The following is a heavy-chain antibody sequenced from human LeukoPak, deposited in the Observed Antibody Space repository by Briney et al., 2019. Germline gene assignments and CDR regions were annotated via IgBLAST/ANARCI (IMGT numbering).Heavy chain of an antibody. CDR2: IYTSGST. CDR1: GGSISSGNYY. D-gene: IGHD5-18*01. V-gene: IGHV4-61*02. Sequence: SETLSLTCTVSGGSISSGNYYWTWIRQPAGKGLELIGRIYTSGSTSYNPSLKSRVTISVDTSRNQFSLKLSSVTAADTAVYYCARVRLPPYYYYYYYMDVWGKGTTVTVSS. J-gene: IGHJ6*03. CDR3: ARVRLPPYYYYYYYMDV.